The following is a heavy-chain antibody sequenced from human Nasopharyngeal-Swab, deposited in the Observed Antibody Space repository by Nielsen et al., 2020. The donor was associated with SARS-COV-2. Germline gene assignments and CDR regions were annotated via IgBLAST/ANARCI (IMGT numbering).Heavy chain of an antibody. D-gene: IGHD6-13*01. Sequence: GESLKISCAASGFTFSDYYMSWIRQAPGKGLEWVSYISSSGSTIYYADSVKGRFTISRDNAKNSLYLQMNSLRAEDTAVYYCAKAGTAAGFDYWGQGTLVTVSS. J-gene: IGHJ4*02. CDR3: AKAGTAAGFDY. CDR1: GFTFSDYY. CDR2: ISSSGSTI. V-gene: IGHV3-11*04.